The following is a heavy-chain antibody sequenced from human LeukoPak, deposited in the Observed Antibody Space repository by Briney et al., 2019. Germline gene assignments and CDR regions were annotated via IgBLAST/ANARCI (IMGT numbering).Heavy chain of an antibody. J-gene: IGHJ4*02. D-gene: IGHD3-22*01. V-gene: IGHV4-59*01. CDR1: GGSISSYY. Sequence: SETLSLTCTVSGGSISSYYWSWIRQPPGKGLEWIGYIYYSGSTNYNPSLKSRVTISVDTSKNQFSLKLSSVTAADTAVYYCARVAYYYDSSGYYFRYFDYWGQGALVTVSS. CDR3: ARVAYYYDSSGYYFRYFDY. CDR2: IYYSGST.